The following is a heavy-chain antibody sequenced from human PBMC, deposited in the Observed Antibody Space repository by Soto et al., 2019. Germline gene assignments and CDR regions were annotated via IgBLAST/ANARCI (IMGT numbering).Heavy chain of an antibody. Sequence: ASVKVSCKASGYTFTSYGISWVRQAPGQGLEWMGWISAYNGNTNYAQKLQGRVTMTTDTSTSTAYMELRSLRPDDTAVYYCARDHAYYYDSSGYYWAPHFDYWGQGTLVTVS. CDR2: ISAYNGNT. CDR1: GYTFTSYG. CDR3: ARDHAYYYDSSGYYWAPHFDY. V-gene: IGHV1-18*01. D-gene: IGHD3-22*01. J-gene: IGHJ4*02.